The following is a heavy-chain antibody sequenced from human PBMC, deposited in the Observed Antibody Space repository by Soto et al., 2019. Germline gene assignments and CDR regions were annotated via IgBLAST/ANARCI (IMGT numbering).Heavy chain of an antibody. V-gene: IGHV4-30-4*01. Sequence: QVQLQESGPGLVKPSQTLSLTCTVSGDSVISDTYYWTWIRQPPGKGLEWVGYIYSSGSTYYNPSLKSRVTISIDTSKNQFSLKLGSVTAADAVFYYCARYTVRYWGQGTLVTVSS. CDR2: IYSSGST. D-gene: IGHD4-4*01. CDR1: GDSVISDTYY. J-gene: IGHJ4*02. CDR3: ARYTVRY.